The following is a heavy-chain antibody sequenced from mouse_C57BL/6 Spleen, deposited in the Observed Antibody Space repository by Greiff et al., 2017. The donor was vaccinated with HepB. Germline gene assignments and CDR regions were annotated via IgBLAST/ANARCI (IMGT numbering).Heavy chain of an antibody. V-gene: IGHV1-69*01. J-gene: IGHJ1*03. D-gene: IGHD1-1*01. Sequence: VQLQQPGAELVMPGASVKLSCKASGYTFTSYWMHWVKQRPGQGLEWIGEIDPSDSYTNYNQKFKGKSTLTVDKSSSTAYMQLSSLTSEDSAVYYCARGYYYGSSYVFWYFDVWGTGTTVTVSS. CDR1: GYTFTSYW. CDR2: IDPSDSYT. CDR3: ARGYYYGSSYVFWYFDV.